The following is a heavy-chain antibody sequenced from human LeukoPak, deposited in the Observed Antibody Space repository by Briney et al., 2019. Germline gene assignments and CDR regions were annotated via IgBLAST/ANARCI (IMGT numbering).Heavy chain of an antibody. D-gene: IGHD2-15*01. CDR3: ARERSICSGGSCYDYYYYYGMDV. V-gene: IGHV1-69*04. CDR1: GGTFSSYA. CDR2: IIPILGIA. Sequence: ASVKVSCKASGGTFSSYAISWVRQAPGQGLEWMGRIIPILGIANYAQKFQGRVTITADKSTSTAYMELSSLRSEDMAVYYCARERSICSGGSCYDYYYYYGMDVWGQGTTVTVSS. J-gene: IGHJ6*02.